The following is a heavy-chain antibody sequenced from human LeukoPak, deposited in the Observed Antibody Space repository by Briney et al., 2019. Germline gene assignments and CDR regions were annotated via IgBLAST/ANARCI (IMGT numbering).Heavy chain of an antibody. V-gene: IGHV4-34*01. Sequence: SETLSLTCAVYGGSFSGYYWSWIRQPPGKGLEWIGEINHSGSTNYNPSLKSRVTISVDKSKNQFSLKLSSVTAADTAVYYCARESGPPSFNYDFWSGYSTAIDYWGQGTLVTVSS. CDR1: GGSFSGYY. CDR2: INHSGST. J-gene: IGHJ4*02. D-gene: IGHD3-3*01. CDR3: ARESGPPSFNYDFWSGYSTAIDY.